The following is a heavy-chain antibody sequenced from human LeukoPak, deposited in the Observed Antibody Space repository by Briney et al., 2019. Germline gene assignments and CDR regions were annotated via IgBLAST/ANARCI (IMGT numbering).Heavy chain of an antibody. CDR2: ISNTGT. J-gene: IGHJ3*02. CDR3: ARSDSHGGNPFDAFDI. Sequence: SETLSLTCSVSGGSIGGYYWSWIRHPPGKELEWVGYISNTGTNYNPSLKSRATMSVDTSKNQFSLVLRSATAADTAIYYCARSDSHGGNPFDAFDIWSQGTVVAVSS. V-gene: IGHV4-4*08. D-gene: IGHD4-23*01. CDR1: GGSIGGYY.